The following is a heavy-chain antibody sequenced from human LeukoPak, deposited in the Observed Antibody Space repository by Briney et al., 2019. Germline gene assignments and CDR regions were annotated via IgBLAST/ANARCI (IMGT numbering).Heavy chain of an antibody. J-gene: IGHJ5*02. Sequence: SETLSLTCTVSGASINSGTYYWGWVRQPPGKGLEWIGTFSYSGNIYYNPSLKSRVTISVDMSKNQFSLELTSVTAADTAVYYCATTPFTLLNWFDPWGQGTLVTVSS. CDR1: GASINSGTYY. CDR2: FSYSGNI. V-gene: IGHV4-39*01. D-gene: IGHD1-26*01. CDR3: ATTPFTLLNWFDP.